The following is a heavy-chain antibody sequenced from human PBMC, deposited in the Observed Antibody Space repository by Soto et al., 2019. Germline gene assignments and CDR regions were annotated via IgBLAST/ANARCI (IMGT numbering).Heavy chain of an antibody. D-gene: IGHD4-17*01. CDR3: ARREHDNGYYARVYYFDN. CDR2: INPNSGGT. CDR1: GYTFTGYY. J-gene: IGHJ4*02. V-gene: IGHV1-2*02. Sequence: RASVKVSCKASGYTFTGYYMHWVRQAPGQGLEWMGWINPNSGGTNYAQKFQGRVTMTRDTSISTAYMELSRLRSDDTAVYYCARREHDNGYYARVYYFDNRSQGDLVPICS.